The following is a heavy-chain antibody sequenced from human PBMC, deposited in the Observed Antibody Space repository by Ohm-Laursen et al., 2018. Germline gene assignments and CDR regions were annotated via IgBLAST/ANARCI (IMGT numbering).Heavy chain of an antibody. CDR3: ARRGTYCSAGTCYGNWFDP. V-gene: IGHV1-18*01. CDR2: ISARNGDT. Sequence: ASVKVSCKASGGTFSSDAISWVRQAPGQGLEWMGGISARNGDTDYAPKFQGRLTMTTDTSTTTAYMELGSLRSDDTAVYYCARRGTYCSAGTCYGNWFDPWGQGTLVTVSS. D-gene: IGHD2-15*01. CDR1: GGTFSSDA. J-gene: IGHJ5*02.